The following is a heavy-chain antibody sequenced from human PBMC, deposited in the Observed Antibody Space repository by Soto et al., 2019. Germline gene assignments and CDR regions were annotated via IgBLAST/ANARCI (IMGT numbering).Heavy chain of an antibody. CDR3: ARPGSSSSDY. V-gene: IGHV5-51*01. D-gene: IGHD6-6*01. Sequence: GESLKISCKGSGYSFTTYWIGWVRQMPGKGLEWMGIINPRDTDTRYSPSFQGQVTISADKSINTAYLQWSSLKASDTAMYYCARPGSSSSDYWGQGTLVTVSS. J-gene: IGHJ4*02. CDR1: GYSFTTYW. CDR2: INPRDTDT.